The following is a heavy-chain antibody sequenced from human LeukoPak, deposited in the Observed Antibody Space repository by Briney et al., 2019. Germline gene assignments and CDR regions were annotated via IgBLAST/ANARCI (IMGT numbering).Heavy chain of an antibody. CDR3: ARSNWGSNYFYMDV. CDR1: GVSFSGYY. D-gene: IGHD7-27*01. V-gene: IGHV4-34*01. CDR2: INHSAST. Sequence: PSETLSLTCAVYGVSFSGYYWRWLRQPPGKGVEWVGKINHSASTYYNPSLKSRVTISVDTSKNQFSLKLSSVTAADTAVYYCARSNWGSNYFYMDVWGKGTTVTVSS. J-gene: IGHJ6*03.